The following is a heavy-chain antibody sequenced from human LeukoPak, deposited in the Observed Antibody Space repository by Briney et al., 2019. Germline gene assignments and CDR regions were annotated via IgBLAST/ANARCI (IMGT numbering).Heavy chain of an antibody. CDR2: IYSGGST. CDR1: GFTVSSNY. CDR3: AKDKAVVPAEMKPASYYYYGMDV. Sequence: GGSPRLSCAASGFTVSSNYMSWVRQAPGKGLEWVSVIYSGGSTYYADSVKGRFTISRDNSKNTLYLQMNSLRAEDTAVYYCAKDKAVVPAEMKPASYYYYGMDVWGQGTTVTVSS. D-gene: IGHD2-2*01. J-gene: IGHJ6*02. V-gene: IGHV3-53*01.